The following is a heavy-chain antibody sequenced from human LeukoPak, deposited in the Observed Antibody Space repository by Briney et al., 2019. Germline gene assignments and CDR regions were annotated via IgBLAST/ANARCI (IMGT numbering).Heavy chain of an antibody. CDR3: ARGNAGYFDY. V-gene: IGHV4-34*01. D-gene: IGHD6-13*01. CDR2: INHSGST. CDR1: GGSFSGYY. Sequence: SETLSLTCAVYGGSFSGYYWSWIRQPPGKGLEWIGEINHSGSTNYNPSLKSRVTISVDTSKNQFSLKLSSVTAADTAVYSCARGNAGYFDYWGQGTLVTVSS. J-gene: IGHJ4*02.